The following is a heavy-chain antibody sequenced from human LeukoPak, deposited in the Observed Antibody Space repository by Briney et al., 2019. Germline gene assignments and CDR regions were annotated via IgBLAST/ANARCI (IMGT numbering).Heavy chain of an antibody. CDR3: ASWGRYCSGGSYQKGDDY. V-gene: IGHV4-30-2*01. CDR1: GGSISSGGYY. D-gene: IGHD2-15*01. Sequence: SQTLSLTCTVSGGSISSGGYYWSWIRQPPGKGLEWIGYIDHSGSTYYNPSLKSRVTISVDRSKNQFSLKLSSVTAADTAVYYCASWGRYCSGGSYQKGDDYWGQGTLVTVSS. CDR2: IDHSGST. J-gene: IGHJ4*02.